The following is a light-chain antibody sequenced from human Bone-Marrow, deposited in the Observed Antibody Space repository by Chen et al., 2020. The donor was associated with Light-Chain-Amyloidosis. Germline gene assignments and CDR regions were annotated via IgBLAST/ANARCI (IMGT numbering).Light chain of an antibody. J-gene: IGLJ3*02. CDR2: DDS. CDR3: QVWDRSSDRPV. Sequence: SYVLTPPSSVSVPPGQTATIACGGNNIGSTSVHWYQQTPGQAPLLVVYDDSDRPSGIPERLSGSNAGNTATLTISRVEAGDEADYYCQVWDRSSDRPVFGGGNKLTV. CDR1: NIGSTS. V-gene: IGLV3-21*02.